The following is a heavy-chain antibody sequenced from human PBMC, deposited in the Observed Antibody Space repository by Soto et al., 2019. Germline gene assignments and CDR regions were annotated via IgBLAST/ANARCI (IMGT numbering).Heavy chain of an antibody. D-gene: IGHD3-10*01. Sequence: GESLKISCKGSGYSFTSYWIGWVRQMPGKGLEWMGIIYPGDSDTRYSPSFQGQVTISADKSISTAYLQWSSLKASDTAMYYCARVEYYGSGRSDYFDYWGQGTLVTVSS. CDR2: IYPGDSDT. J-gene: IGHJ4*02. CDR1: GYSFTSYW. CDR3: ARVEYYGSGRSDYFDY. V-gene: IGHV5-51*01.